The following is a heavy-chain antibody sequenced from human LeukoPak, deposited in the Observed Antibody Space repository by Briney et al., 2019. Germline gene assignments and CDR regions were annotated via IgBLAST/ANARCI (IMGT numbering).Heavy chain of an antibody. J-gene: IGHJ4*02. CDR1: GFTVSSNY. CDR3: ARDSSGAGYYFDY. D-gene: IGHD3-22*01. CDR2: IYSGGST. V-gene: IGHV3-66*02. Sequence: PWGFLRLSCAASGFTVSSNYMSWVRQAPGKGLEWVSVIYSGGSTYYADSVKGRFTISRDNSKNTLYLQMNSLRAGDTAVYYCARDSSGAGYYFDYWGQGTLVTVSS.